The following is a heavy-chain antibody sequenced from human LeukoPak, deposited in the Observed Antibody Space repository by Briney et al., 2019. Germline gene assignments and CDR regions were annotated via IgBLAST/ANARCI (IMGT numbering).Heavy chain of an antibody. CDR1: GGTFSSYA. J-gene: IGHJ6*03. V-gene: IGHV1-69*05. Sequence: SVKVSRKASGGTFSSYATSWVRQAPGQGLEWMGGIIPIFGTANYAQKFQGRVTITTDESTSTAYMELSSLRSEDTAVYYCARDGGLAASYYYYMDVWGKGTTVTVSS. CDR2: IIPIFGTA. D-gene: IGHD2-15*01. CDR3: ARDGGLAASYYYYMDV.